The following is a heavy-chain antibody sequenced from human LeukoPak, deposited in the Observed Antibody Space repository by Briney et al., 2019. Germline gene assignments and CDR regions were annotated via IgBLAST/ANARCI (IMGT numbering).Heavy chain of an antibody. V-gene: IGHV4-38-2*02. J-gene: IGHJ4*02. Sequence: SETLSLTCTVSGYSISSGYYWGWIRQPPGKGLEWIGSIYHSGRTFYNPSLKSRVTISVDTSKNQFSLKLTSVTAADTAVYYCARERVRAVAGSRDFDYWGQGTLVTVSS. CDR2: IYHSGRT. CDR3: ARERVRAVAGSRDFDY. CDR1: GYSISSGYY. D-gene: IGHD6-19*01.